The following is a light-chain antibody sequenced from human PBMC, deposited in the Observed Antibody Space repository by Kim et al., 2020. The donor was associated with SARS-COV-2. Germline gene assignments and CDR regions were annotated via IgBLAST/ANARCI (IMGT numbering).Light chain of an antibody. J-gene: IGLJ1*01. CDR1: SSDVVAYKY. V-gene: IGLV2-14*04. CDR2: DVS. Sequence: GHSVTTSCTGTSSDVVAYKYVSWYQQHPGKAPELMIFDVSERPSGISNRFSGSKSGNTASLTISGLQAEDEADYYCSSYARSSSYVFGTGTKVTVL. CDR3: SSYARSSSYV.